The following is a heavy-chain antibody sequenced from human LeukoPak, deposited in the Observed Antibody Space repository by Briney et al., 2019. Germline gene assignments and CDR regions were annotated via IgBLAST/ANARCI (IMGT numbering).Heavy chain of an antibody. J-gene: IGHJ2*01. CDR1: GFTFSNYW. Sequence: GGSLRLSCAASGFTFSNYWMSWVRQAPGKGLEWLANINQDGSEIYYVDFVKGRFTISRDNGKNSLYLQINSLRADDTAVYYCARVQGSMLVVPKTNWYFDLWGRGTLVTVSS. CDR2: INQDGSEI. V-gene: IGHV3-7*01. CDR3: ARVQGSMLVVPKTNWYFDL. D-gene: IGHD2-2*01.